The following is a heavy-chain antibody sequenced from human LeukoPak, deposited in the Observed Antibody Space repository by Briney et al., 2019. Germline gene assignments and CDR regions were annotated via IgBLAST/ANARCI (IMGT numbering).Heavy chain of an antibody. CDR3: ARAQGVGYYDSSGQGVNFDY. CDR1: GGSISSYY. D-gene: IGHD3-22*01. CDR2: IYYSGST. V-gene: IGHV4-59*01. J-gene: IGHJ4*02. Sequence: SETLSLTCTASGGSISSYYWSWIRQPPGKGLEWNGYIYYSGSTNYNPSLKSRVTISVDTSKNQFSLKLSSVTAADTAVYYCARAQGVGYYDSSGQGVNFDYWGQGTLVTVSS.